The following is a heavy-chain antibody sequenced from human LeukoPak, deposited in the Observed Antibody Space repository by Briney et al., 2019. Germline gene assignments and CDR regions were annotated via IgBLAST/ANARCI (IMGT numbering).Heavy chain of an antibody. CDR2: IYYSGST. D-gene: IGHD5-24*01. CDR1: GGSISSYY. J-gene: IGHJ4*02. CDR3: ARVAQLRSLDY. V-gene: IGHV4-59*01. Sequence: PSETLSLTCTVSGGSISSYYWSWIRQPPGKGLEWIGYIYYSGSTNYNPSLKSRVTISVDTSKNQFSLKLSSVTAADTAVYYCARVAQLRSLDYWGQGTLVTVSS.